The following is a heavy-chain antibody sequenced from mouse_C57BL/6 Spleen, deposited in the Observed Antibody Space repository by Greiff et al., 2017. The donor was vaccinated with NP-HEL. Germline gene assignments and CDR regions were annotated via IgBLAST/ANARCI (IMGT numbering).Heavy chain of an antibody. J-gene: IGHJ3*01. CDR1: GYTFTSYW. D-gene: IGHD2-9*01. CDR2: IHPSDSDT. CDR3: AIPSPTMVTTTGFAY. Sequence: QVQLQQPGAELVKPGASVKVSCKASGYTFTSYWMHWVKQRPGQGLEWIGRIHPSDSDTNYNQKFKGKATLTVDKSSSTAYMQLSSLTSEDSAVYYCAIPSPTMVTTTGFAYWGQGTLVTVSA. V-gene: IGHV1-74*01.